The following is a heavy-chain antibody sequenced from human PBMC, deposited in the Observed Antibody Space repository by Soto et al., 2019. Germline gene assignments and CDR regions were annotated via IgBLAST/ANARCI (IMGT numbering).Heavy chain of an antibody. Sequence: GESLKISCQASGYSFSNFWIAWVRQMPGEGLEWLGIIYPDDSDTRYSPSFLGQVTISADKSIKTTYLQWSSLKASDTAIYFCASSILVTSTMNYFDLWGQGTLVTVSS. CDR3: ASSILVTSTMNYFDL. D-gene: IGHD3-22*01. J-gene: IGHJ4*02. CDR1: GYSFSNFW. V-gene: IGHV5-51*01. CDR2: IYPDDSDT.